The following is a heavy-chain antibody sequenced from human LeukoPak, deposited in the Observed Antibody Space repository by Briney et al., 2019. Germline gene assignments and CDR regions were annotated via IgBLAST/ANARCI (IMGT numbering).Heavy chain of an antibody. Sequence: PGGSLRVSCAASGFTFSSYAMSWVRQAPGKGLEWVSVISGSGGSTHYADSVKGRFTISRDNSKNTLSLQMNSLGAEDTAIYYCAKDVIDAYPLDAFDIWGQGTMVTVSS. CDR3: AKDVIDAYPLDAFDI. D-gene: IGHD2/OR15-2a*01. J-gene: IGHJ3*02. V-gene: IGHV3-23*01. CDR1: GFTFSSYA. CDR2: ISGSGGST.